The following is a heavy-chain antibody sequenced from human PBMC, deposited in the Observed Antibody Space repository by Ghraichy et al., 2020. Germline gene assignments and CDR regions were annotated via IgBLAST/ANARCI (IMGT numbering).Heavy chain of an antibody. CDR2: ISGSGGSK. J-gene: IGHJ4*02. CDR1: GFTFSSYA. V-gene: IGHV3-23*01. CDR3: AKKGGPIVGATDY. D-gene: IGHD1-26*01. Sequence: LSLTCAASGFTFSSYAMSWVRQAPGKGLEWVSVISGSGGSKYYADSVKGRFTISRDNSKNTLYLQMNSLRAEDTAVYYCAKKGGPIVGATDYWGQGTLVTVSS.